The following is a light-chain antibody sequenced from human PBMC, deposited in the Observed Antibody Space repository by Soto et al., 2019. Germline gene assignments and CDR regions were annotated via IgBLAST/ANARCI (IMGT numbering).Light chain of an antibody. V-gene: IGLV2-23*01. Sequence: QSVLTQPASVSGSPGQSITISCTGTSSDVGSYNLVSWYQQHPGKAPKLMIYEGSKRPSGVSNRFSGSKSGNTASLTISGLQAEDEADYYCCSYAGSREVFGPGTKHTV. CDR2: EGS. CDR1: SSDVGSYNL. J-gene: IGLJ1*01. CDR3: CSYAGSREV.